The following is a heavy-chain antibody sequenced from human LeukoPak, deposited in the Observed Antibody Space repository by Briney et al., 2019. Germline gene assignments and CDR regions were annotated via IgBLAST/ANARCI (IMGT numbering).Heavy chain of an antibody. CDR2: ISSSSSTI. Sequence: GGSLRLSCAASGFTFSSYSMNWVRQAPGKGLEWVSYISSSSSTIYYADSVKGRFTISRDNAKNSLYLQMNSLRAEDTAVYYCARLGLYSSGWQVDYWGQGTLVTVSS. CDR1: GFTFSSYS. V-gene: IGHV3-48*04. CDR3: ARLGLYSSGWQVDY. D-gene: IGHD6-19*01. J-gene: IGHJ4*02.